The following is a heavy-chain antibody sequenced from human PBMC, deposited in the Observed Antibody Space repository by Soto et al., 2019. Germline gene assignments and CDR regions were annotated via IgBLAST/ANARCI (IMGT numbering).Heavy chain of an antibody. J-gene: IGHJ6*02. CDR1: GYSFTSYW. CDR3: ARLGYGSGFTLEVYYYYGMDV. Sequence: PGESLKISCKGSGYSFTSYWIGWVRQMPGKGLEWMGIIYPGDSDTRYSPSFQGQVTISADKSISTAYLQWSSLKASDTAMYYCARLGYGSGFTLEVYYYYGMDVWGQGTTVTVSS. V-gene: IGHV5-51*01. CDR2: IYPGDSDT. D-gene: IGHD3-10*01.